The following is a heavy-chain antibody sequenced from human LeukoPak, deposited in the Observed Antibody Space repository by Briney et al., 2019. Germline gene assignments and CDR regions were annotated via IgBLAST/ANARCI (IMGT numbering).Heavy chain of an antibody. V-gene: IGHV3-23*01. Sequence: GGSLRLSCAASGITFSSYAMSWVRQAPGKGLEWVSAISGSGGSTYYADSVKGRFTISRDNYKNTLYLQMNSLRAEDTAVYYCARAGVPLSYCGGDCYSGVDYWGQGTLVTVSS. J-gene: IGHJ4*02. D-gene: IGHD2-21*02. CDR2: ISGSGGST. CDR3: ARAGVPLSYCGGDCYSGVDY. CDR1: GITFSSYA.